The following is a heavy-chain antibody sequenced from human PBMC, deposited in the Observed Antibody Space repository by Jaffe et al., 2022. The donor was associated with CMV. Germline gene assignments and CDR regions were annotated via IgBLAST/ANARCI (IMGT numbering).Heavy chain of an antibody. CDR3: TRNSWQPSTPFDAFDI. CDR1: GFTFDDYG. J-gene: IGHJ3*02. D-gene: IGHD2-15*01. CDR2: IRRKPFGETT. Sequence: EGQLVDSGGGLVQPGQSLRLSCTASGFTFDDYGMTWVRQAPGKGLEWVGFIRRKPFGETTEHDASVKGRFTISRDGSKSIVYLQMNSLKIEDTAVYYCTRNSWQPSTPFDAFDIWGQGIMVTVSS. V-gene: IGHV3-49*04.